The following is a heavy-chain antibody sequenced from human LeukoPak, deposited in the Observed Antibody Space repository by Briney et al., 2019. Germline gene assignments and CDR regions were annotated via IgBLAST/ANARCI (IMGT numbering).Heavy chain of an antibody. CDR1: GFTLGSFA. CDR3: ARERSGSYNYYGMDV. J-gene: IGHJ6*04. V-gene: IGHV3-30-3*01. CDR2: ISYDVSNT. Sequence: PRRSLRPSCALSGFTLGSFAIRCVRQAPGKGLGWVAVISYDVSNTYYADSVKGRSTFSRDNSKHTLYLQMNSLRAEGTAVHDCARERSGSYNYYGMDVWGKGTTVTVSS. D-gene: IGHD3-10*01.